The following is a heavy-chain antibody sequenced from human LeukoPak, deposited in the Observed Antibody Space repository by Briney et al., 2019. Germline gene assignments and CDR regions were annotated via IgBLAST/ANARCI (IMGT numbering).Heavy chain of an antibody. CDR3: ARDHLANLASRLFDP. Sequence: SETLSLTCTVSGYSISSDYYWGWIRQPPGKGLEWIGSVHHSGRTYYNPSLKSRVTISVDTSKNQFSLKLISVTAADTAVYYCARDHLANLASRLFDPWGQGSLVTVSS. D-gene: IGHD3-3*01. CDR1: GYSISSDYY. J-gene: IGHJ5*02. V-gene: IGHV4-38-2*02. CDR2: VHHSGRT.